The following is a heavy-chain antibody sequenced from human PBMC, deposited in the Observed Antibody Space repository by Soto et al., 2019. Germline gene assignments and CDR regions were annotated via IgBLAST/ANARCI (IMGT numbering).Heavy chain of an antibody. Sequence: SETLSLTCAVYGGSFSGYYWSWIRQPPGKGPEWIGEINHSGSTNYNPSLKSRVTISVDTSKNQFSLKLSSVTAADTAVYYCARGSSITSLWGQGTLVTVSS. D-gene: IGHD3-10*01. J-gene: IGHJ4*02. CDR1: GGSFSGYY. V-gene: IGHV4-34*01. CDR3: ARGSSITSL. CDR2: INHSGST.